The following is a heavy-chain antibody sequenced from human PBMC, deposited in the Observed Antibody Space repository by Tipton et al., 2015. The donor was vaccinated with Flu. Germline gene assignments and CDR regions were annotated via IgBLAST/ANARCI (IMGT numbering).Heavy chain of an antibody. V-gene: IGHV4-59*01. CDR2: IYYSGST. CDR3: ASGIAARLDAFDI. CDR1: GGSFSGYY. J-gene: IGHJ3*02. Sequence: TLSLTCAVYGGSFSGYYWSWIRQPPGKGLEWIGYIYYSGSTNYNPSLKSRVTISVDTSKNQFSLKLSSVTAADTAVYYCASGIAARLDAFDIWGQGTMVTVSS. D-gene: IGHD6-6*01.